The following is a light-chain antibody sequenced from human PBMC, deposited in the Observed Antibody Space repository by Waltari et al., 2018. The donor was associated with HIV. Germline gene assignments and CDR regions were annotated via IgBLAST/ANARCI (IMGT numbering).Light chain of an antibody. CDR2: EDD. V-gene: IGLV1-51*02. CDR3: GTWDTSLSAVV. CDR1: TPNIGDNF. J-gene: IGLJ3*02. Sequence: QSVLTQPPSVSAAPGQKVSISCSGSTPNIGDNFLSWFQQFPGTAPKLLIYEDDKRPSGIPDRFTGFKSGTSATLVITGLQTGDEAVYYCGTWDTSLSAVVFGGGTNLTVL.